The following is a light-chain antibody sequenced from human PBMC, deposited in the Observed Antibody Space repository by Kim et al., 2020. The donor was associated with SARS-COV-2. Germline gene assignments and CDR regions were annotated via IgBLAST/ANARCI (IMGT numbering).Light chain of an antibody. V-gene: IGLV2-14*02. CDR3: SSYTSSSIYV. Sequence: QSALTQPASVSGSPGQSITVSCTGTSSDVGSYNLVSWYQQHPGKAPKLMIYEVSKRPSGVSNRFSGSKSGNTASLTISGLQAEDEADYYCSSYTSSSIYVFGTGTKVTVL. CDR1: SSDVGSYNL. CDR2: EVS. J-gene: IGLJ1*01.